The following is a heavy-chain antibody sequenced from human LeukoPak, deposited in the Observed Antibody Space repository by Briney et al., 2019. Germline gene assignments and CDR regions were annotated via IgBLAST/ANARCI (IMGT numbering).Heavy chain of an antibody. CDR3: ATAVRRYCSSTSCYDQHYYYYMDV. J-gene: IGHJ6*03. D-gene: IGHD2-2*01. Sequence: ASVKVSCKASGYTFTGYYMHWVRQAPGQGLEWMGWINPNSGGTNYAQKFQGWVTMTEDTSTDTAYMELSSLRSEDTAVYYCATAVRRYCSSTSCYDQHYYYYMDVWGKGTTVTVSS. CDR1: GYTFTGYY. CDR2: INPNSGGT. V-gene: IGHV1-2*04.